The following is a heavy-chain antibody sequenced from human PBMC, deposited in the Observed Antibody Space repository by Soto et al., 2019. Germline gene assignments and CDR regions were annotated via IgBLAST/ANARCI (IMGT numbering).Heavy chain of an antibody. V-gene: IGHV3-66*01. CDR1: GFTVSSNY. D-gene: IGHD2-2*01. CDR3: ASALISTSFGFYY. Sequence: EVQLVESGGGLVQPGGSLRLSCAASGFTVSSNYMSWVRQAPGKGLEWVSVLYGGGTTYYADSVKGRFTISRDNSKNTLYLQMNSLRVEDTAVYYCASALISTSFGFYYWGQGTLVTVSS. J-gene: IGHJ4*02. CDR2: LYGGGTT.